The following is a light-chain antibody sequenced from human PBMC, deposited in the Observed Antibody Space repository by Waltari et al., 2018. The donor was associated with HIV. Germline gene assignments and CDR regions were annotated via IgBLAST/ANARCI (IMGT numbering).Light chain of an antibody. CDR1: SSNIGAGYD. J-gene: IGLJ3*02. V-gene: IGLV1-40*01. Sequence: QSVLTQPPSVSGAPGQMVTISCTGSSSNIGAGYDVHWYQQLPGTAPKLLNYDNINRPSGVPDRFSGSKSGTSASLAITGLQAEDEADYYCQSYDSSLRVFGGGTKLTVL. CDR3: QSYDSSLRV. CDR2: DNI.